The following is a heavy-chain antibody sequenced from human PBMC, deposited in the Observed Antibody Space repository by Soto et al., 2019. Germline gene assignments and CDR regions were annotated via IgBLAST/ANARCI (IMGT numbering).Heavy chain of an antibody. J-gene: IGHJ4*02. D-gene: IGHD1-26*01. CDR1: GGSLNSSSHY. V-gene: IGHV4-61*01. CDR2: IHYFGST. CDR3: ARGGSYVGFDS. Sequence: QVQLQESGPGLVTPSETLSLTCTVSGGSLNSSSHYWSWIRQPPGKGLEWIGYIHYFGSTKYNPSLESRVVISVDTSKKQFSLKVPSVTAADTAIYFCARGGSYVGFDSWGQGARVTVSS.